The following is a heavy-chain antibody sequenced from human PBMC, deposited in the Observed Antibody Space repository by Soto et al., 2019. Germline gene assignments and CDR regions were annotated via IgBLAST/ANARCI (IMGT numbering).Heavy chain of an antibody. V-gene: IGHV4-34*01. Sequence: PSETLSLTCAVYGGSFSGYYWSWIRQPPGKGLEWIGEINHSGSTNYNPSLKSRVTISVDTSKNQFSLKLSSVTAADTAVYYCARGNGYSSGWYKPWGQGTLVTVSS. CDR2: INHSGST. CDR1: GGSFSGYY. CDR3: ARGNGYSSGWYKP. J-gene: IGHJ5*02. D-gene: IGHD6-19*01.